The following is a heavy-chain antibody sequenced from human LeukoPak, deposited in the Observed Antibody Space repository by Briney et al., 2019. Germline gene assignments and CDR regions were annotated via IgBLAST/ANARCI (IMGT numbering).Heavy chain of an antibody. CDR1: GGTFSSYA. CDR2: IIPMLGIP. D-gene: IGHD2-2*01. J-gene: IGHJ4*02. V-gene: IGHV1-69*04. Sequence: ASVKVSCKASGGTFSSYAISWVRQAPGQGLEWMGRIIPMLGIPNYAQKLQGRVTVTAGKSTSTVYMELSSLRSDDTAVYYCAREAPMAPSFDYWGQGTLVTVSS. CDR3: AREAPMAPSFDY.